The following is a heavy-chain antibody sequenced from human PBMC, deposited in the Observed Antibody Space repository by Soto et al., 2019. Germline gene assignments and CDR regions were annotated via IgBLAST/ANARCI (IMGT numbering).Heavy chain of an antibody. CDR3: AILNKYASHGDAFDF. CDR1: GFTFSRNW. Sequence: GGSLRLSCAASGFTFSRNWMSWVRQAPGKGLEWVANIKGDGSEKYYVDSVKGRFTISRDNAKNSLYLQMNSLRAEDTAVYYCAILNKYASHGDAFDFWGQGTMVTV. V-gene: IGHV3-7*01. J-gene: IGHJ3*01. D-gene: IGHD2-8*01. CDR2: IKGDGSEK.